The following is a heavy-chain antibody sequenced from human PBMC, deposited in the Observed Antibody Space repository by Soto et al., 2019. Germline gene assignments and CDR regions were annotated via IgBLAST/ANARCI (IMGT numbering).Heavy chain of an antibody. J-gene: IGHJ4*02. CDR2: IYYSGAT. CDR1: AGSINSDY. D-gene: IGHD5-12*01. V-gene: IGHV4-59*01. Sequence: QVQLQESGPGLVKPSETLSLTCTVSAGSINSDYWSWIRQPPGKGLEWIGYIYYSGATNYNPSLQSRVTISVDTSKNQFSLRLSSVTAADTAVYYCARMLGYYYGTMPYVYYWGQGTLVTVSS. CDR3: ARMLGYYYGTMPYVYY.